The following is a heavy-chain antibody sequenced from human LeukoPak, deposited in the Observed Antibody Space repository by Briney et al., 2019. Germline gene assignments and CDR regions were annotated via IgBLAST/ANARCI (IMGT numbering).Heavy chain of an antibody. CDR1: GGSFSGYY. V-gene: IGHV4-34*01. CDR2: INHSGST. Sequence: SETLSLTCAVYGGSFSGYYWSWIRQPPGKGLEWIGEINHSGSTNYNPSLKSRVAISVDTSKNQFSLQLNSVTPEDTAVYYCARGIRYSSSWATNFDYWGQGTLVTVSS. D-gene: IGHD6-13*01. CDR3: ARGIRYSSSWATNFDY. J-gene: IGHJ4*02.